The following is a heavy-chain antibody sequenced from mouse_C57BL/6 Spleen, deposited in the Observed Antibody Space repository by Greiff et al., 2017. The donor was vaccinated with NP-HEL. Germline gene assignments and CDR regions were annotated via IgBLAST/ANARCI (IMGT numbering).Heavy chain of an antibody. CDR2: IYPGDGDT. J-gene: IGHJ4*01. Sequence: VQLQQSGAELVKPGASVKISCKASGYAFSSYWMNWVKQRPGKGLEWIGQIYPGDGDTNYNGKFKGKATLTADKSPSTAYMQLSSLTSEDSAVYFCARSGYDEDYYAMDYWGQGTSVTVSS. V-gene: IGHV1-80*01. CDR3: ARSGYDEDYYAMDY. D-gene: IGHD2-2*01. CDR1: GYAFSSYW.